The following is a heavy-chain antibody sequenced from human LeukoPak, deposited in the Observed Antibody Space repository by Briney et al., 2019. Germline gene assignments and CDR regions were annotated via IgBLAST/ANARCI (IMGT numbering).Heavy chain of an antibody. CDR2: IFYSGST. D-gene: IGHD3-10*01. V-gene: IGHV4-39*07. J-gene: IGHJ5*02. Sequence: SETLSLTCTVSSGSISTSNYYWCWVRQPPGKALEWIGNIFYSGSTYYSPSLKGRVTISLDTSRNQFSLKLSSVTAADTAVYYCARDVKVRGVINWFDPWGQGTLVTVSS. CDR3: ARDVKVRGVINWFDP. CDR1: SGSISTSNYY.